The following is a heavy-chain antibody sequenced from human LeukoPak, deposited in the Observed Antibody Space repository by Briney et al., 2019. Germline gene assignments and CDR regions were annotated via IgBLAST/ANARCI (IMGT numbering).Heavy chain of an antibody. D-gene: IGHD4-17*01. Sequence: ASVKVSCKASGYTFTGYYMHWVRQAPGRGLEWMGWINPDSGGTNYAQKFQGRVTMTRDTSISTAYMELSRLRSDDTAVYYCARDGYGDYAGRYYWGQGTLVTVSS. CDR3: ARDGYGDYAGRYY. V-gene: IGHV1-2*02. CDR2: INPDSGGT. J-gene: IGHJ4*02. CDR1: GYTFTGYY.